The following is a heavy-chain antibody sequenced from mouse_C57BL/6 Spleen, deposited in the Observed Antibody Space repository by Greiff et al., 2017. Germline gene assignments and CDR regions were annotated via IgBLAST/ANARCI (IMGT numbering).Heavy chain of an antibody. V-gene: IGHV1-72*01. CDR3: ARGSSAYYYAMDY. CDR2: FDPNSGGT. D-gene: IGHD1-1*01. CDR1: GYTFTSYW. J-gene: IGHJ4*01. Sequence: QVQLQQPGAELVKPGASVKLSCKASGYTFTSYWLHWVKQRPGRGLEWIGRFDPNSGGTKYNEKFKSKATLTVDKPSSTAYLELSSRTSEDSAVYYCARGSSAYYYAMDYWGQGTSVTVSS.